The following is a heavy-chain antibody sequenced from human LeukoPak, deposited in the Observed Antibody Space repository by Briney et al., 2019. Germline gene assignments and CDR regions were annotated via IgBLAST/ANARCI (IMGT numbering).Heavy chain of an antibody. CDR3: AKVASPPYYYYGMDV. Sequence: GGSLRLSCAASGFAFDDYAMHWVRQAPGKGLEWVSGISWNCGSIGYADSVKGRFTISRDNAKNSLYLQMNSLRAEDTALYYCAKVASPPYYYYGMDVWGQGTTVTVSS. V-gene: IGHV3-9*01. CDR2: ISWNCGSI. D-gene: IGHD6-6*01. CDR1: GFAFDDYA. J-gene: IGHJ6*02.